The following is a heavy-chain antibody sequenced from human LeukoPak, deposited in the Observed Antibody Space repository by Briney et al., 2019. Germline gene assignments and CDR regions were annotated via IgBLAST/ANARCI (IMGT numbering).Heavy chain of an antibody. CDR2: IHTSGTT. J-gene: IGHJ4*02. CDR1: GGSMSSYY. D-gene: IGHD3-16*02. V-gene: IGHV4-4*07. CDR3: VRGKSYGSY. Sequence: SETLSLTCTVSGGSMSSYYWSFIRQPAGKGLEWIGRIHTSGTTYYNPSLKSRVTMSVDTSKNQFSLRLTSVTAADTAVYYCVRGKSYGSYWGQGTLVTVSS.